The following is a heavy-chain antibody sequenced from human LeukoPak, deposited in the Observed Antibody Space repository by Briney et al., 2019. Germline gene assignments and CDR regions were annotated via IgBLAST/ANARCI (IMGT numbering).Heavy chain of an antibody. V-gene: IGHV1-2*02. CDR2: VNPNSGGT. Sequence: ASVTVSCKASGYTFTGYYMHWVRPAPGQGLAWMGWVNPNSGGTNYEQKFQGRVTMTRDTSISTAYMELSRLRSDDTAVYYCARGSIGAYVMVRGVTLPYWGQGTLVTVSS. CDR3: ARGSIGAYVMVRGVTLPY. J-gene: IGHJ4*02. CDR1: GYTFTGYY. D-gene: IGHD3-10*01.